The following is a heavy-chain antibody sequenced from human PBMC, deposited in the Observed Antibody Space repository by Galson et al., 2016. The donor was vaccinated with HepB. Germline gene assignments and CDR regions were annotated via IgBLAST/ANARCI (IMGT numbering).Heavy chain of an antibody. V-gene: IGHV3-48*02. J-gene: IGHJ4*02. CDR1: GFTFSSYS. CDR3: ARAMNSYDSTGYQDPYYFDF. CDR2: ISSSSGTI. D-gene: IGHD3-22*01. Sequence: SLRLSCAASGFTFSSYSMNWVRQAPGKGLEWVSYISSSSGTIYYADSVSGRFTISRDNAKNSLYLQMNRLRDEDTAVYYCARAMNSYDSTGYQDPYYFDFWGQGTVVTVSS.